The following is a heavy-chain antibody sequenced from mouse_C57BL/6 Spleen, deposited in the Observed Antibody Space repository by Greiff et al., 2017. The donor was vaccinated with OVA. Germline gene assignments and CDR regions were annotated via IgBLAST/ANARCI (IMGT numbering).Heavy chain of an antibody. CDR1: GYSITSGYY. D-gene: IGHD1-2*01. Sequence: VQLQQSGPGLVKPSQSLSLPCSVPGYSITSGYYWNWIRPFPGNQLEWMGSISYDGSNNYNPSLKNRISITRDTSKNQFFLKLNSVTTEDTATXSCEREIAMITVPFITSVGYFDDWGKGTTVTVSS. CDR3: EREIAMITVPFITSVGYFDD. CDR2: ISYDGSN. J-gene: IGHJ1*03. V-gene: IGHV3-6*01.